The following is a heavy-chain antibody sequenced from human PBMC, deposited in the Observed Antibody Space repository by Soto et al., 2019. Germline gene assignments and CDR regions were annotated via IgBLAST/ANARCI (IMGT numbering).Heavy chain of an antibody. CDR2: IYYRGNT. D-gene: IGHD3-9*01. CDR1: GGSIGTYY. V-gene: IGHV4-59*08. J-gene: IGHJ4*02. Sequence: SETLSLTCTVSGGSIGTYYWSWIRQPPGKGLEWIGYIYYRGNTDYNPSLKSRVTISLDTPKNQFSLKLSSVTAADTAVYYCARHPGYYDILTGYTTYYYDYWGQGILVTVSS. CDR3: ARHPGYYDILTGYTTYYYDY.